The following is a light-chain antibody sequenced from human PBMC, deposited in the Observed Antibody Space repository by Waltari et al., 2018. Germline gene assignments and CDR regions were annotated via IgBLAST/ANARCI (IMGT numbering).Light chain of an antibody. CDR1: SSDVGGYNF. V-gene: IGLV2-14*01. CDR3: CSYTSSSTWV. CDR2: EVS. Sequence: QSALTQPASVSGSPGQSITISCTGTSSDVGGYNFVSWSQQHPVKAPKLIISEVSNRPSGVSDRFSGSKSGTTASLTISGLQAEDEADYHCCSYTSSSTWVFGGGTELTVL. J-gene: IGLJ3*02.